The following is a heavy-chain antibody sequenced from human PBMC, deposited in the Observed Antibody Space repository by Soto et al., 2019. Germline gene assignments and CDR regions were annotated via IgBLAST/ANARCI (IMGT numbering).Heavy chain of an antibody. J-gene: IGHJ2*01. V-gene: IGHV1-69*08. D-gene: IGHD5-18*01. Sequence: QVQLVQSGAEVKKPGSSVKVSCKASGGTFSSYTISWVRQSPGKGLEWVGRVIPILGIANYAQKFQGRVTITADKSTSTAYRELSSLRSEDTAVYYCARDEGRGYSYGYTYSYFDRWGRGTLVTVSS. CDR2: VIPILGIA. CDR1: GGTFSSYT. CDR3: ARDEGRGYSYGYTYSYFDR.